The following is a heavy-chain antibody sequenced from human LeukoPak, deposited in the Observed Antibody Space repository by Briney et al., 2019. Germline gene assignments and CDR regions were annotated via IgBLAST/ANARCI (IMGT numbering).Heavy chain of an antibody. CDR1: GGSFSGYY. J-gene: IGHJ4*02. Sequence: AETLSLTCAVYGGSFSGYYWSWMRQPPGKGLEWRGEMNHSGSTNYNPSLKSRVTISVDTSKNQFSLKLSSVTAADTAVYYCALGPAAIEGSVIAAAGTGGQVDYWGQGTLVTVSS. V-gene: IGHV4-34*01. CDR2: MNHSGST. CDR3: ALGPAAIEGSVIAAAGTGGQVDY. D-gene: IGHD6-13*01.